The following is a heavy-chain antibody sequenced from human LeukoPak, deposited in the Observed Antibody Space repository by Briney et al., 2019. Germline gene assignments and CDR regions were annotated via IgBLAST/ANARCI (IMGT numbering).Heavy chain of an antibody. CDR3: ARVVGLTGYSSNWYSGYYYYMDV. CDR2: FIPILGTA. D-gene: IGHD6-13*01. V-gene: IGHV1-69*10. J-gene: IGHJ6*03. CDR1: GATFSDYA. Sequence: ASVKVSCKASGATFSDYALNWVRQAPGQGLEWMGVFIPILGTASSTQKFHDRLTITADISTNTAYMELSSLRSEDTAVYYCARVVGLTGYSSNWYSGYYYYMDVWGKGTTVTISS.